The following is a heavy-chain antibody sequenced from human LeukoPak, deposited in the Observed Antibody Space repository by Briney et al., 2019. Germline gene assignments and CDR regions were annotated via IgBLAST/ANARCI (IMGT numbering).Heavy chain of an antibody. CDR2: IYYSGST. J-gene: IGHJ4*02. CDR1: GGSTSSSSYY. V-gene: IGHV4-39*01. Sequence: PSETLSLTCTVSGGSTSSSSYYWGWIRQPPGKGLEWIGSIYYSGSTYYNPSLKSRVTISVDTSKNQFSLKLSSVTAADTAVYYCARGGSWYETSFDYWGQGTLVTVSS. D-gene: IGHD6-13*01. CDR3: ARGGSWYETSFDY.